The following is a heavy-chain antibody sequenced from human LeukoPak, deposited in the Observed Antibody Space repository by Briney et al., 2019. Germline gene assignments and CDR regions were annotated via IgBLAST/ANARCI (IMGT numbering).Heavy chain of an antibody. CDR3: ARDLGLWFGSIGGAFDI. J-gene: IGHJ3*02. CDR2: ISSSVSTI. V-gene: IGHV3-48*03. D-gene: IGHD3-10*01. Sequence: GESLTLSCAASGFTFITYDMNWVRQAPGNVLEWVAYISSSVSTIYYADSVKGRFTISRDNAKNSWYLQMNSLRAEDTAVYYCARDLGLWFGSIGGAFDIWGQGTMVTVSS. CDR1: GFTFITYD.